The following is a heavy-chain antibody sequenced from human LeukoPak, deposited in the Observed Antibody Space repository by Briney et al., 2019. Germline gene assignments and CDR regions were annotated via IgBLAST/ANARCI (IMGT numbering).Heavy chain of an antibody. D-gene: IGHD5-18*01. V-gene: IGHV3-30*18. CDR3: AKDWVDTAMVTGAL. Sequence: GGSLRLSCAASGFTFSSYGMHWVRQAPGKGLEWVAVISYDGSNKYYADSVKGRFTISRDNSKNTLYLQMNSLRAEDTAVYYCAKDWVDTAMVTGALWGQGTLVTVSS. J-gene: IGHJ4*02. CDR1: GFTFSSYG. CDR2: ISYDGSNK.